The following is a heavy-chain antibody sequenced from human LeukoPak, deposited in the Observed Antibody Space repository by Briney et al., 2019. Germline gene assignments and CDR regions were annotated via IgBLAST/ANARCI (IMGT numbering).Heavy chain of an antibody. CDR2: INHSGSA. D-gene: IGHD6-13*01. CDR1: GGSFSGYY. CDR3: ARGQGGISAAGHYFDY. Sequence: SETLSLTCAVYGGSFSGYYWSWIRQPPGKGLEWIGEINHSGSANYNPSLKSRVTISVDTSKNQFSLKLNSVTAADTAVYYCARGQGGISAAGHYFDYWGQGTLVTVSS. V-gene: IGHV4-34*01. J-gene: IGHJ4*02.